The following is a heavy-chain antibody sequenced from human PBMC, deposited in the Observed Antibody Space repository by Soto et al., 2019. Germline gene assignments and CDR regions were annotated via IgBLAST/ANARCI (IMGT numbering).Heavy chain of an antibody. Sequence: ASVKVSCKASGYTFTSYAMHWVRQAPGQRLEWMGWINAGNGNTKYSQKFQGRVTMTTDTSTSTAYMEMRSLRSDDTAVYYCAANLDSSGYYSLDYWGQGTLVTVSS. CDR2: INAGNGNT. J-gene: IGHJ4*02. V-gene: IGHV1-3*01. D-gene: IGHD3-22*01. CDR1: GYTFTSYA. CDR3: AANLDSSGYYSLDY.